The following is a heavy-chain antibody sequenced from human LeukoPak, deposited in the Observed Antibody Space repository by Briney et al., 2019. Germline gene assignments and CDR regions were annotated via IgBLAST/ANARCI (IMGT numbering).Heavy chain of an antibody. V-gene: IGHV1-46*01. CDR2: INPSGGST. J-gene: IGHJ3*02. CDR3: ARDFFRSIVGATGRGDAFDI. CDR1: GYTFTSYY. Sequence: ASVKVSCKASGYTFTSYYMHWARQAPGQGLERMGIINPSGGSTTYAQKFQGRVTMTRDTSTSTVYMELSSLRSEDTAMYYCARDFFRSIVGATGRGDAFDIWGQGTMVTVSS. D-gene: IGHD1-26*01.